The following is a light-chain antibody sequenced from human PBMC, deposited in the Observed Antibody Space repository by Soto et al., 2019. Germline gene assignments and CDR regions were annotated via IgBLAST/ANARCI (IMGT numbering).Light chain of an antibody. J-gene: IGLJ2*01. CDR2: EVN. Sequence: QSALTQPASVSGSPGQSITISCTGTSSDIGGYNFVSWYQQHPGKAPKLLIHEVNNRPSGVSIRFSASKSGNTASLTISGLQAEDEADYYCSSDTTSSTLIFGGGNKLTVL. CDR1: SSDIGGYNF. CDR3: SSDTTSSTLI. V-gene: IGLV2-14*01.